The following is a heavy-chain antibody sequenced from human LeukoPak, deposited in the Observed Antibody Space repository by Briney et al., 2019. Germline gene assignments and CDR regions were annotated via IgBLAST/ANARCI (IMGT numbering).Heavy chain of an antibody. J-gene: IGHJ5*02. D-gene: IGHD2-2*01. CDR2: IYTSGST. CDR3: ARHLGYCSSTSCYSLSRFDP. Sequence: PSETLSLTCTVSGGSISSYYWSWIRQPPGKGLEWIGYIYTSGSTNYNPSLKSRVTISVDTSKNQFSLKLSSVTAADTAVYYCARHLGYCSSTSCYSLSRFDPWGQGTLVTVSS. CDR1: GGSISSYY. V-gene: IGHV4-4*09.